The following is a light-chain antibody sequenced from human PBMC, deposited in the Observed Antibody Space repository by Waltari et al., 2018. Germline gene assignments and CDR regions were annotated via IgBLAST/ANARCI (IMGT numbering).Light chain of an antibody. Sequence: DIQMTQAPSTLSASVGDRVTNTCRASQSISRWLAWYQQKPGKAPKLLIYTASNLESGVPSRFSGSGSGTEFTLTLSSLQPDDFASYSCQQYNSASPWTFGQGTKVDIQ. CDR3: QQYNSASPWT. CDR1: QSISRW. J-gene: IGKJ1*01. V-gene: IGKV1-5*03. CDR2: TAS.